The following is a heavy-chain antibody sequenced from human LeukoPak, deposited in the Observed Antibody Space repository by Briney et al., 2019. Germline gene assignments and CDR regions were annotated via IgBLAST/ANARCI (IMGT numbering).Heavy chain of an antibody. D-gene: IGHD2-15*01. CDR1: GFPGSSNY. CDR3: ARTPGYCSGGSCYSGYYYGMDV. CDR2: IYSGGRT. V-gene: IGHV3-53*01. Sequence: GGSLRLSCAASGFPGSSNYMSWVRQAPGKGRERDSAIYSGGRTYYADSVKGRFTISRDNSKNTLYLQMNSLRAEDTAVYYCARTPGYCSGGSCYSGYYYGMDVWGKGTTVTVSS. J-gene: IGHJ6*04.